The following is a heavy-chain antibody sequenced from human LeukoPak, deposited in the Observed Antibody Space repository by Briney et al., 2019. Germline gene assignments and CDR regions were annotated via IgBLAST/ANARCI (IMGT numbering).Heavy chain of an antibody. J-gene: IGHJ3*02. CDR3: ARGFGDYVGSNAFDI. CDR1: GGSISSYY. CDR2: IYHSGST. Sequence: NPSETLSLTCTVSGGSISSYYWSWIRQPPGKGLEWIGSIYHSGSTYYNPSLKSRVTISVDTSKNQFSLKLSSVTAADTAVYYCARGFGDYVGSNAFDIWGKGTTVTVSS. V-gene: IGHV4-38-2*02. D-gene: IGHD4-17*01.